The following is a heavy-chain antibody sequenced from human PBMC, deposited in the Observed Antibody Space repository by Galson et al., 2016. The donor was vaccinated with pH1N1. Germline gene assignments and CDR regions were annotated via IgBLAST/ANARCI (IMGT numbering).Heavy chain of an antibody. CDR1: GFTFDDYA. Sequence: SLRLSCAASGFTFDDYAMHWVRQAPGKGLEWVSGISWNSGSIGYADSVKGRFTISRDNAKNSLYLQMKSLRAEDTALYYCAKVRGYSYGFVDYWGQGTLVTVSS. CDR2: ISWNSGSI. J-gene: IGHJ4*02. V-gene: IGHV3-9*01. CDR3: AKVRGYSYGFVDY. D-gene: IGHD5-18*01.